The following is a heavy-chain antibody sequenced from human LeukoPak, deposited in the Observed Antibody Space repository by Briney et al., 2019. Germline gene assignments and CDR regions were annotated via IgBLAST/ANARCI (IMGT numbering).Heavy chain of an antibody. CDR2: ISYDGSNK. V-gene: IGHV3-30*18. Sequence: GGSLRLSCAASGFTFSSYSMNWVRQAPGKGLEWVAVISYDGSNKYYADSVKGRFTISRDNSKNTLYLQMNSLRAEDTAVYYCAKFTARWYDYWGQGTLVTVSS. J-gene: IGHJ4*02. D-gene: IGHD4-23*01. CDR1: GFTFSSYS. CDR3: AKFTARWYDY.